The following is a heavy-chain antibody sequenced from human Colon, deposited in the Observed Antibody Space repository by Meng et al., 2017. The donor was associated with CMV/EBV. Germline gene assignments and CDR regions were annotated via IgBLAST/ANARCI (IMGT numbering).Heavy chain of an antibody. CDR3: AKDMGANLVSAGRGSDL. CDR1: GFTIDWHA. V-gene: IGHV3-30*02. J-gene: IGHJ5*02. CDR2: IWFDGSKK. D-gene: IGHD3-16*01. Sequence: GESLKISCSASGFTIDWHAMYWVRQAPGKGLEWVASIWFDGSKKFYADSVKGRFTISRDNAKNYVYLEMNSLELEDTAFYYCAKDMGANLVSAGRGSDLWGPGTQVTVSS.